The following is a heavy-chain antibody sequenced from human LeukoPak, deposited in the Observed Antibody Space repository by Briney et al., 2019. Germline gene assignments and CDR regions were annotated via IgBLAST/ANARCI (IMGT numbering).Heavy chain of an antibody. CDR1: GGSLRAYY. CDR3: ARGSRWLQSYLDY. J-gene: IGHJ4*02. V-gene: IGHV4-34*01. CDR2: INHIGST. D-gene: IGHD5-24*01. Sequence: SETLSLTCDVYGGSLRAYYWSWIRQPPGKGLEWIGEINHIGSTNYNPSLKSRVSISEDTSKNQFSLKLSSVTAADTAVYYCARGSRWLQSYLDYWGQGTLVTVSS.